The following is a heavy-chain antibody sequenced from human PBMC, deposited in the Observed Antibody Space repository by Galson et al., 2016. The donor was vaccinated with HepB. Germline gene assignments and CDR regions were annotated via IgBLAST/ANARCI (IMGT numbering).Heavy chain of an antibody. V-gene: IGHV3-23*01. D-gene: IGHD2-21*01. CDR2: ISGSVGSI. J-gene: IGHJ4*02. CDR1: GFPFSTYG. Sequence: SLRLSCAASGFPFSTYGMSWVRQAPGKGLEWVSGISGSVGSIYSADSVTGRFTISRDNSKNTLYLQMNSLRADDTAVYYCARGGGYYYFDYWGQGIRVTVSS. CDR3: ARGGGYYYFDY.